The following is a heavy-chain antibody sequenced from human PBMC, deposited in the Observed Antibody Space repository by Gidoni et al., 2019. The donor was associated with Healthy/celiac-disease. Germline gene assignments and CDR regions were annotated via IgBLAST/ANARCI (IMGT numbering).Heavy chain of an antibody. CDR3: AKDSFPSRIAPSGDV. CDR2: VSGSGGST. CDR1: GFTFSSYA. J-gene: IGHJ6*02. D-gene: IGHD6-13*01. Sequence: EVQLLESGGGLVQPGGSLRLSCAASGFTFSSYAMSWVRQAPGKGLEWVSAVSGSGGSTYYADSVKGRFTISRDNSKNTLYLQMNSLRAEDTAVYYCAKDSFPSRIAPSGDVWGQGTTVTVSS. V-gene: IGHV3-23*01.